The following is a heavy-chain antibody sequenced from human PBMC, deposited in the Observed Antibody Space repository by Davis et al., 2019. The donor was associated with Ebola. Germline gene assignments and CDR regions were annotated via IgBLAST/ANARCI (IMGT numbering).Heavy chain of an antibody. V-gene: IGHV1-18*04. D-gene: IGHD1-1*01. J-gene: IGHJ4*02. CDR2: INPHNGNT. CDR1: GYTFTSYG. CDR3: ARAQFPTTSDH. Sequence: ASVKVSCKASGYTFTSYGITWVRQVPGQGLEWMGWINPHNGNTNYAQNVQGRVTMTTDTSTSTAYMEVGILRSDDTAVYYCARAQFPTTSDHWGQGTLVTVSS.